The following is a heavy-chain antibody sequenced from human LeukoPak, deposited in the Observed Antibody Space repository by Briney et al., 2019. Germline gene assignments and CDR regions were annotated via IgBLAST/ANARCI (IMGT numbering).Heavy chain of an antibody. V-gene: IGHV4-39*01. D-gene: IGHD3-9*01. J-gene: IGHJ4*02. Sequence: SETLSLTCTVSGGSIRSTDYYWGRVRQPPGKGLEWIGSIYYSGSTYYNPSLKSRVTISVDTSKNQFSLKLSSATAADTAVYYCTRTLYDILTASYFGSSQLFDTWGQGTLVTASS. CDR3: TRTLYDILTASYFGSSQLFDT. CDR2: IYYSGST. CDR1: GGSIRSTDYY.